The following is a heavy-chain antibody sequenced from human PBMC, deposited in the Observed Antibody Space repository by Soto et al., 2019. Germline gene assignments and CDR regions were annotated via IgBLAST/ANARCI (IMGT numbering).Heavy chain of an antibody. CDR3: AITAMNNRDSSTSFDY. CDR2: IKSKSDGETA. V-gene: IGHV3-15*01. CDR1: GLTFSNVW. D-gene: IGHD5-18*01. J-gene: IGHJ4*02. Sequence: GGSLSLSCAASGLTFSNVWMTWVRQAPGKGLEWVGRIKSKSDGETADVAAPVKARFTISRDDSKNTVFLEMNSLKSEDTALYYCAITAMNNRDSSTSFDYWGRGTQVTVSS.